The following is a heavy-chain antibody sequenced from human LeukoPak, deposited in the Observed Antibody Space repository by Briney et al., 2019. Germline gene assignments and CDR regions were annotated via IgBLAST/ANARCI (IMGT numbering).Heavy chain of an antibody. Sequence: ASVKVSCKASGYTFTSYAMNWVRQAPGQGLEWMGWINTNTGNPTYAQGFTGRFVFSLDTSVSTAYLQIGSLKAEDTAVYYCASLARGATTADWFDPWGQGTLVTVSS. CDR2: INTNTGNP. CDR1: GYTFTSYA. V-gene: IGHV7-4-1*01. J-gene: IGHJ5*02. CDR3: ASLARGATTADWFDP. D-gene: IGHD1-26*01.